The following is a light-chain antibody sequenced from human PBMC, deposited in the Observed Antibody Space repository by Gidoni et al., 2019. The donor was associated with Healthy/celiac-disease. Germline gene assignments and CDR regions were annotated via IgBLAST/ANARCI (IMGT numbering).Light chain of an antibody. CDR2: GNS. CDR3: QSYDSSLSG. V-gene: IGLV1-40*01. J-gene: IGLJ2*01. Sequence: QSVLTQPPSVSGAPGQRVTISCTGSSSNIGAGYDVHWYQQLPGTAPKLLIYGNSNRPSGVPDRFSGSKSGTSASLAITGLQAEDEADYYCQSYDSSLSGFGGGIKLTVL. CDR1: SSNIGAGYD.